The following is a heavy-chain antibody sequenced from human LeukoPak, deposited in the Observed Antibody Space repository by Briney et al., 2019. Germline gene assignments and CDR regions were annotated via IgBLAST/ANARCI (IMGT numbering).Heavy chain of an antibody. Sequence: PGGSLRLSCAASGFTFSGSAMHWVRQASGKGLEWVGRIRSKANSYATAYAASVKGRFTISRDDSKNTAYLQMNSLKTEDTAVYYCTRHRAREIFSGSPGGEFDPWGQGTLVTVSS. D-gene: IGHD3-10*01. CDR1: GFTFSGSA. CDR3: TRHRAREIFSGSPGGEFDP. CDR2: IRSKANSYAT. V-gene: IGHV3-73*01. J-gene: IGHJ5*02.